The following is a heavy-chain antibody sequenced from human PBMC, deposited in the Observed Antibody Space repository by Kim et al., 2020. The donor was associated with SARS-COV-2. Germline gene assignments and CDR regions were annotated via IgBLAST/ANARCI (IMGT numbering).Heavy chain of an antibody. D-gene: IGHD1-26*01. Sequence: GGSLRLSCEASGYTISDYYMRWIRQAPGKGLEWIAYIDTDGETIHYAESVKGRFFISRDTARSIVFLEMNSLRVDDTATYYCARAVGLDNWGQGTPVTVSS. V-gene: IGHV3-11*01. CDR3: ARAVGLDN. J-gene: IGHJ4*02. CDR1: GYTISDYY. CDR2: IDTDGETI.